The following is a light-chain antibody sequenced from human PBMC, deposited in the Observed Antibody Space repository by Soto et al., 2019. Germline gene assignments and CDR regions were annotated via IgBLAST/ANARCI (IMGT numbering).Light chain of an antibody. CDR3: HQYGSSPLFT. J-gene: IGKJ3*01. Sequence: EIVLTQSPGTLSLSPGERATLSCRASQSVSSSYLAWYQQKPGQAPRLLIYGASSRATGIPDRFSGSVSGTDFTLTISRLEPEDFAVDYCHQYGSSPLFTFGPGTKVDIK. V-gene: IGKV3-20*01. CDR2: GAS. CDR1: QSVSSSY.